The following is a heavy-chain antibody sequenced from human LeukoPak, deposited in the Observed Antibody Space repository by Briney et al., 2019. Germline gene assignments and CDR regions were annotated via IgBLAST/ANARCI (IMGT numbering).Heavy chain of an antibody. V-gene: IGHV1-2*02. CDR3: ARAFSRSFAAPFDY. Sequence: ASVTVSCKASGYTFTGYYMHWVRPAPGQGLEWMGWINPYCGGTNYAQKFQGRVTMRRDTSISTAYMELSRLRSDDTAVYNCARAFSRSFAAPFDYWGQGTLVTVSS. CDR2: INPYCGGT. J-gene: IGHJ4*02. CDR1: GYTFTGYY. D-gene: IGHD6-13*01.